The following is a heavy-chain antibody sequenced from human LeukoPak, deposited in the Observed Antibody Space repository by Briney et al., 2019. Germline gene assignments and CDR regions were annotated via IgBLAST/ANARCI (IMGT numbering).Heavy chain of an antibody. D-gene: IGHD6-19*01. CDR3: TRAPRYSSGWYFDY. V-gene: IGHV3-30*03. CDR1: GFTFSSYG. Sequence: GGSLRLSCAASGFTFSSYGMHWVRQAPGKGLEWVAVISYDGSNKYYADSVKGRFTISRDNAKNTLYLQLNSLRAEDTAVYYCTRAPRYSSGWYFDYWGQGTLVTVSS. J-gene: IGHJ4*02. CDR2: ISYDGSNK.